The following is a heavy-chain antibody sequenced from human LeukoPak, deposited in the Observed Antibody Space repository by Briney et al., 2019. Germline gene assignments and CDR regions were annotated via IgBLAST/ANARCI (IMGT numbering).Heavy chain of an antibody. D-gene: IGHD2-15*01. CDR3: ARDGTGSGGIDY. J-gene: IGHJ4*02. Sequence: GGSLRLSCAASGFTSSSYEMNWVRQAPGKGLEWVSYISSSGSTIYYADSVKGRFTISRDNAKNSLYLQMNSLRAEDTAVYYCARDGTGSGGIDYWGQGTLVTVSS. CDR1: GFTSSSYE. V-gene: IGHV3-48*03. CDR2: ISSSGSTI.